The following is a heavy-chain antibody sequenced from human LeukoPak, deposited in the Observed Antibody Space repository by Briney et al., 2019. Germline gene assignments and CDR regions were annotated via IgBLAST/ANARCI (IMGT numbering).Heavy chain of an antibody. Sequence: ASVKVSCKASVYTFSNNDINWVRQATGQGLESMGWMNPISGNTGFAQKFQGRVTITRITSISTAYMEMSSLRSDDTAVYYCVRGAKCSGADCDSTKEYVYYFDYWGQGTLVTVSS. CDR3: VRGAKCSGADCDSTKEYVYYFDY. J-gene: IGHJ4*02. CDR2: MNPISGNT. CDR1: VYTFSNND. D-gene: IGHD6-25*01. V-gene: IGHV1-8*03.